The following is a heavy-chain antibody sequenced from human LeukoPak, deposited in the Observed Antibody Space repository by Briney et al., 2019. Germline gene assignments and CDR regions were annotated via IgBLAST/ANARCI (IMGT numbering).Heavy chain of an antibody. V-gene: IGHV3-30*02. CDR2: IRYDGSNK. Sequence: PGGSLRLSCAASGFTFSSYGMHWVRQAPGKGLEWVAFIRYDGSNKYYADSVKGRFTISRDNSKNTLYLQMNSLRAEDTVVYYCAKDATVTSGLVDYWGQGTLVTVSS. J-gene: IGHJ4*02. CDR1: GFTFSSYG. CDR3: AKDATVTSGLVDY. D-gene: IGHD4-11*01.